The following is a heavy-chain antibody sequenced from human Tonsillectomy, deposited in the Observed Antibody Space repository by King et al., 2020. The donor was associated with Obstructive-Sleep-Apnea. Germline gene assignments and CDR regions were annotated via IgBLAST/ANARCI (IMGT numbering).Heavy chain of an antibody. V-gene: IGHV3-15*01. CDR1: GFTFNNVW. Sequence: VQLVESGGGLAQPGGSLRLSCAASGFTFNNVWMSWVRQAPGKGLEWVGRIKSQDDGETTDYAAPVNGRFTISRDDSKNTLYVQMNNLKTEDTGMYCCTTVGRAIAAAVFDSWGQGTLVTVSS. CDR2: IKSQDDGETT. J-gene: IGHJ4*02. D-gene: IGHD6-13*01. CDR3: TTVGRAIAAAVFDS.